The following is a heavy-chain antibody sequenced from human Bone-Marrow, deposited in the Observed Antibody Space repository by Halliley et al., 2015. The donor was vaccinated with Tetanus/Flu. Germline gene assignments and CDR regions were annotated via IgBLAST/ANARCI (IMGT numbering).Heavy chain of an antibody. J-gene: IGHJ6*02. Sequence: TLSLTCIVSGASISSTPYYWGWIRQPPGKGLEWIGRVYQSGSTNYTPSLTSRVTISVDRSKNQFSLKLRSVTAADTAVYFCARQEGYNYGYSPDDYYYSGLDVWGQGTTVTVSS. D-gene: IGHD5-18*01. CDR2: VYQSGST. CDR3: ARQEGYNYGYSPDDYYYSGLDV. V-gene: IGHV4-39*01. CDR1: GASISSTPYY.